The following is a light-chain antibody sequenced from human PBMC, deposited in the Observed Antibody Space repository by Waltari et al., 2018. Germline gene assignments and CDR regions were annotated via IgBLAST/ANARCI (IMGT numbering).Light chain of an antibody. CDR1: KLGTKY. J-gene: IGLJ2*01. Sequence: SYELTQPPSVSVSPVQTASITCSGDKLGTKYACWYQQKPGQSPVLVIYQDTKRPSGIPERFSGSNSGNTATLTISETQAMDEADYYCQAWDSSTVVFGGGTKLTVL. CDR2: QDT. CDR3: QAWDSSTVV. V-gene: IGLV3-1*01.